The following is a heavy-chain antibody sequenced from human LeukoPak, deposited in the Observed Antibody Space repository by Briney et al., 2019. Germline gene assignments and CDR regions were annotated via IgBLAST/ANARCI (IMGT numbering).Heavy chain of an antibody. CDR2: TYYRFKWYN. Sequence: SQTLSLTCAISGDSVSSNSAAWNWIRQSPSRGLEWLGRTYYRFKWYNDYAVSVKSRITINPDTSKNQFSLKLSSVTAADTAVHYCARDGNYYGSGSHGNWFDPWGQGTLVTVSS. V-gene: IGHV6-1*01. J-gene: IGHJ5*02. D-gene: IGHD3-10*01. CDR1: GDSVSSNSAA. CDR3: ARDGNYYGSGSHGNWFDP.